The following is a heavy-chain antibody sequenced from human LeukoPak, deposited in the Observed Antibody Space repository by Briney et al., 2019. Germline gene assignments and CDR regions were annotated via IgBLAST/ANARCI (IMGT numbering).Heavy chain of an antibody. J-gene: IGHJ4*02. CDR1: GFTFSDYY. CDR2: ISSSSSYT. V-gene: IGHV3-11*06. D-gene: IGHD6-19*01. Sequence: PGGSLRLSCAASGFTFSDYYMSWIRQAPGKGLEWVSYISSSSSYTNYADSVKGRFTISRDNAKNSLYLQMNSLRAEDTAVYYCARADSSGWYPLFDYWGQGTLVTVSS. CDR3: ARADSSGWYPLFDY.